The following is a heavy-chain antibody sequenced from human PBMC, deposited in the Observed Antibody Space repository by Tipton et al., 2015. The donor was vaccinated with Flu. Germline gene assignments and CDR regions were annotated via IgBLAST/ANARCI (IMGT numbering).Heavy chain of an antibody. D-gene: IGHD1-7*01. Sequence: LRLSCTVSGGSISSYYWSCIRQPAGKGLEWIGRIYTSGSTNYNPSLKSRVTMSVDTSKNQFSLKLSSVTAADTAVYYCARDTRRYNWNYAYFDYWGQGTLVTVSS. CDR2: IYTSGST. CDR1: GGSISSYY. J-gene: IGHJ4*02. CDR3: ARDTRRYNWNYAYFDY. V-gene: IGHV4-4*07.